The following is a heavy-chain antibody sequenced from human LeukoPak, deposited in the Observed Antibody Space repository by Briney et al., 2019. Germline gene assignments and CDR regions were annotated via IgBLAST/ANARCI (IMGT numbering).Heavy chain of an antibody. J-gene: IGHJ4*02. CDR3: ARDGLTGATDGTLDY. Sequence: GGSLRLSCVASGFTFSHYTMHWVRQAPGKGLEWVAVILYDGSNKYYADSVKGRFTISRGNSKNTLYLQMNSLRAEDTAMYYCARDGLTGATDGTLDYWGQGTLVTVSS. D-gene: IGHD1-20*01. CDR2: ILYDGSNK. V-gene: IGHV3-30-3*01. CDR1: GFTFSHYT.